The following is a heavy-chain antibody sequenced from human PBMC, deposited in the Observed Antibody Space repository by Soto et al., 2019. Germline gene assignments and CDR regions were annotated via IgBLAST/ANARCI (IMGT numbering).Heavy chain of an antibody. CDR3: ARHTPAISISDH. CDR2: IYYSGST. D-gene: IGHD2-15*01. Sequence: QLQLQESGPGLVKPSETLSLTCTVSGGSISSSSYYWGWIRQPPGKGLEWIGSIYYSGSTYYNPSLKGRVTISVDTSKNQFSLTLSSVPAAVTAVYYCARHTPAISISDHWGQGTLVTVSS. J-gene: IGHJ4*02. CDR1: GGSISSSSYY. V-gene: IGHV4-39*01.